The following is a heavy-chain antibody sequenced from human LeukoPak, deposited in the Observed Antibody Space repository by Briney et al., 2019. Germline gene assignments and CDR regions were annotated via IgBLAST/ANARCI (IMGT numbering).Heavy chain of an antibody. D-gene: IGHD3-22*01. CDR2: IYTSGST. V-gene: IGHV4-4*09. Sequence: PSETLSLTCTVSGGSISSYYWSWIRQPPGKGLEWIGYIYTSGSTNYNPSLKSPVTISVDTSKNQFSLKLSSVTAADTAVYYCARHGSSGYRYYYYYYMDVWGKGTTVTVSS. J-gene: IGHJ6*03. CDR1: GGSISSYY. CDR3: ARHGSSGYRYYYYYYMDV.